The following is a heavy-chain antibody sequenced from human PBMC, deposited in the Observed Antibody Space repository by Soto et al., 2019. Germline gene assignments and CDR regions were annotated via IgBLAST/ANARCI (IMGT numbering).Heavy chain of an antibody. CDR3: ARHEGILVPAAQYGMDV. CDR1: GFTFSKYG. V-gene: IGHV3-33*01. Sequence: GGSLRLSCAASGFTFSKYGMHWVRQAPGKGLEWVAVVWFDGSNEYYTDSVKGRFTISRDNSKNTLYLQMNSLRAEDTAVYYCARHEGILVPAAQYGMDVWGQGTTVTVSS. CDR2: VWFDGSNE. J-gene: IGHJ6*02. D-gene: IGHD2-2*01.